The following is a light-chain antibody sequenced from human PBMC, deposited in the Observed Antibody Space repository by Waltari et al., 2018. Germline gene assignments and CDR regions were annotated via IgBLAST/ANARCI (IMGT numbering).Light chain of an antibody. V-gene: IGLV1-51*01. CDR3: GSWDSSLNAPV. CDR2: DND. J-gene: IGLJ3*02. CDR1: RTNIGNNY. Sequence: QSVLTQPPSVSAAPGQRVTISCSGSRTNIGNNYVSCYQQLPGTAPKLLIYDNDQRPSDIPDRFSGSKSGASGTLGITGVQTGDEADYYCGSWDSSLNAPVFGAGTKLTVL.